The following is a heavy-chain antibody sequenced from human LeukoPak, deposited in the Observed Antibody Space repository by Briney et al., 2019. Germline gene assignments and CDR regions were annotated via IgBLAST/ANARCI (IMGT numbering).Heavy chain of an antibody. Sequence: ASVKVSCKASGGTFSSYAISWVRQAPGQGLEWMGGIIPTFGTANYAQKFQGRVTITTDESTSTAYMELGGLRSEDTALYYCARTRPGIAAAGTNYYYYMDVWGKGTTVTVSS. CDR2: IIPTFGTA. J-gene: IGHJ6*03. V-gene: IGHV1-69*05. D-gene: IGHD6-13*01. CDR1: GGTFSSYA. CDR3: ARTRPGIAAAGTNYYYYMDV.